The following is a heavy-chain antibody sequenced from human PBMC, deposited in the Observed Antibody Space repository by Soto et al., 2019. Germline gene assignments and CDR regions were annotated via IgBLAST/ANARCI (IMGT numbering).Heavy chain of an antibody. V-gene: IGHV4-39*01. Sequence: PSETLSLTWTVSRGSITSSSFCWGWIRQPPGKGLEWIGTIYYSGSTYYNPSLKSRVTISVDTSKNQFSLKLSSVTAADTAVYYCARLDGNSADYHYGMDVWGRGTTVTVSS. CDR3: ARLDGNSADYHYGMDV. D-gene: IGHD6-19*01. CDR2: IYYSGST. J-gene: IGHJ6*02. CDR1: RGSITSSSFC.